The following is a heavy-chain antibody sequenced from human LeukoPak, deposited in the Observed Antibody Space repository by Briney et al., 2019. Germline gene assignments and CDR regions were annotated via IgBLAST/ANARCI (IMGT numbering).Heavy chain of an antibody. CDR3: ARDTGIVGATDY. CDR2: ISSSGSTI. D-gene: IGHD1-26*01. Sequence: GGSLRLSCAASGFTFSSYEMNWVRQAPGKGLEWVSYISSSGSTIYYADSVKGRFTISRDNAKNSLYLQMNSLRADDTAVYYCARDTGIVGATDYWGQGTLVTVSS. CDR1: GFTFSSYE. V-gene: IGHV3-48*03. J-gene: IGHJ4*02.